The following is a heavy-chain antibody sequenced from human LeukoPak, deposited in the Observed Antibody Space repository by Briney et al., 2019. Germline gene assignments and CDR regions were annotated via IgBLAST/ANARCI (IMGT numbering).Heavy chain of an antibody. Sequence: PGGSLRLSCAASGFTFDDYAMHWVRQAPGKGLEWVSGISWNSGSIGYADSVKGRFTISRDNAKNSLFLQMNGLRAEDTALYYCVRQFASWGQGTLVTVSS. CDR2: ISWNSGSI. CDR3: VRQFAS. J-gene: IGHJ4*02. CDR1: GFTFDDYA. V-gene: IGHV3-9*01.